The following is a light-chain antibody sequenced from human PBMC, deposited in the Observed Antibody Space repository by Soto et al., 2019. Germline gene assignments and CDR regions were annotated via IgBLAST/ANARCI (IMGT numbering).Light chain of an antibody. CDR1: QDISNY. Sequence: DIQMTQSPSSLSASVGDRVTITCQASQDISNYLNWYQQKPGKAPKLLIYDASNLETGVPSRFCGSGSRTDFTFTISSLQPEDIATYYCQQYDNLPSFTFGPGTKVDIK. CDR2: DAS. V-gene: IGKV1-33*01. J-gene: IGKJ3*01. CDR3: QQYDNLPSFT.